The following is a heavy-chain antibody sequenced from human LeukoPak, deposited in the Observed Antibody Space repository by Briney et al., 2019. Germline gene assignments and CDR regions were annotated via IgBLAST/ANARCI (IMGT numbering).Heavy chain of an antibody. CDR2: ISSSGSTI. D-gene: IGHD1-26*01. V-gene: IGHV3-48*03. Sequence: GSLILSCAASGFTFSSYEMNWVRQAPGKGLEWVSYISSSGSTIYYADSVKGRFTISRDNAKNSLYLQMNSLRAEDTAVYYCARDLSYSGSYPSFDYWGQGTLVTVSS. CDR1: GFTFSSYE. CDR3: ARDLSYSGSYPSFDY. J-gene: IGHJ4*02.